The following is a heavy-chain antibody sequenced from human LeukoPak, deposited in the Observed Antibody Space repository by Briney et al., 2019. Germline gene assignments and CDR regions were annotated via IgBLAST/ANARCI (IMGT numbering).Heavy chain of an antibody. CDR3: AKDLDSSGYYNFDP. CDR1: GFTFSSYA. D-gene: IGHD3-22*01. V-gene: IGHV3-23*01. Sequence: GGSLRLTCAASGFTFSSYAMTWVRQAPGKGLEWVALISVGGGNTHYADSVQGRFTISRDDSQNTLYLQMNSLRAEDTAVYYCAKDLDSSGYYNFDPWGQGTLVTVSS. CDR2: ISVGGGNT. J-gene: IGHJ5*02.